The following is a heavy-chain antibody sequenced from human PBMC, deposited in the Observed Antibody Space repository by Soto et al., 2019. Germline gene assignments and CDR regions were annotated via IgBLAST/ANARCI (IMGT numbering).Heavy chain of an antibody. J-gene: IGHJ4*02. Sequence: GGSLRLSCAASGFTFSNAWMSWVRQAPGKGLEWVGRIKSKTDGGTTDYSAPVKGRFTISRDETKNTLYLQMNSLKTEDTAVYYCTTDVGWERLNYWGQGTLVTVSS. V-gene: IGHV3-15*01. CDR3: TTDVGWERLNY. CDR2: IKSKTDGGTT. D-gene: IGHD1-26*01. CDR1: GFTFSNAW.